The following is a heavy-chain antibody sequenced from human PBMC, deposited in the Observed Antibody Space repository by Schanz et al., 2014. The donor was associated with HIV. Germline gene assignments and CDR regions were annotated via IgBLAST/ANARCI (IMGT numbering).Heavy chain of an antibody. J-gene: IGHJ3*02. Sequence: QVQLVQSGAEVKKPGSSVKVSCKASGGTFTNYAISWVRQAPGQGLEWMGGIIPIFGTTNYAQKFQGRVTITADESTSTAYMELSSLRSEDTAVYYCASGRFDTVIWWGDAFLIWGRGTMVTVSS. D-gene: IGHD5-18*01. CDR1: GGTFTNYA. CDR3: ASGRFDTVIWWGDAFLI. CDR2: IIPIFGTT. V-gene: IGHV1-69*01.